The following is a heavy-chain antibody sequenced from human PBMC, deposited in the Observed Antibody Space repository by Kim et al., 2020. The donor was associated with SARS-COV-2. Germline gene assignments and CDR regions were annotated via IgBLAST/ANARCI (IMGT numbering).Heavy chain of an antibody. CDR1: GGSFSGYY. V-gene: IGHV4-34*01. CDR3: ARGGRDYGSGSYFLYYYYYGMDV. D-gene: IGHD3-10*01. CDR2: INHSGST. Sequence: SETLSLTCAVYGGSFSGYYWSWIRQPPGKGLEWIGEINHSGSTNYNPSLKSRVTISVDTSKNQFSLKLSSVTAADTAVYYCARGGRDYGSGSYFLYYYYYGMDVWSQGTTVTVSS. J-gene: IGHJ6*02.